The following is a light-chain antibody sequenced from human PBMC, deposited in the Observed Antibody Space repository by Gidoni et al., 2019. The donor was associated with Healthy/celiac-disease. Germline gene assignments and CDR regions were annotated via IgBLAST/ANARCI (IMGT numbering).Light chain of an antibody. Sequence: DIVMTQSPDSLAVSLGERATIKCKSSQSVLYRYNNKNYLAWYQQKPGQPPKMLIYWASTRESGVPDRFSGSGSGTDFTLTISSLQAEDVAVYYCQQYYSTPSWTFGQGTKVEIK. CDR1: QSVLYRYNNKNY. CDR2: WAS. CDR3: QQYYSTPSWT. V-gene: IGKV4-1*01. J-gene: IGKJ1*01.